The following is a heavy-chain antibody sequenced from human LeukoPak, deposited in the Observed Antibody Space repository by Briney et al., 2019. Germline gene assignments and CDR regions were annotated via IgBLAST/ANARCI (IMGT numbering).Heavy chain of an antibody. J-gene: IGHJ4*02. CDR2: TIPIFGTA. CDR1: GGTFSSYA. D-gene: IGHD2-8*01. V-gene: IGHV1-69*05. CDR3: ARADYGYCTNGVCYAFDY. Sequence: ASVKVSCKASGGTFSSYAISWVRQAPGQGLEWMGGTIPIFGTANYAQKFQGRVTITTDESTSTAYMELSSLRSEDTAVYYCARADYGYCTNGVCYAFDYWGQGTLVTVSS.